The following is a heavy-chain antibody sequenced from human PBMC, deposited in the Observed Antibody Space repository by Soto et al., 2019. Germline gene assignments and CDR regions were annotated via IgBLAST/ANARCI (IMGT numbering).Heavy chain of an antibody. D-gene: IGHD2-21*02. CDR2: ISAYNGNT. V-gene: IGHV1-18*04. Sequence: ASVKVSCKASGYTFTSYGISCVRQAPGQGLEWMGWISAYNGNTNYAQKLQGRVTMTTDTSTSTAYMELRSLRSDDTAVYYCARGDCGGDCYSPTHDYWGQGTLVTVSS. CDR1: GYTFTSYG. CDR3: ARGDCGGDCYSPTHDY. J-gene: IGHJ4*02.